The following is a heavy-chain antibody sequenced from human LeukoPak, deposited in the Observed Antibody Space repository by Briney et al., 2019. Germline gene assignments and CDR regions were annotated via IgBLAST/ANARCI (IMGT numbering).Heavy chain of an antibody. D-gene: IGHD2-15*01. CDR3: AKGNTGSAYSAVDH. V-gene: IGHV3-23*01. CDR1: GFTFGGYA. Sequence: GGSLRLSFAASGFTFGGYALSWVPQAPGKGLEWVSTVSGSGDAKNHAGSVKGRFTGFKDQSKDPLELQMDNLRGQGTALYYCAKGNTGSAYSAVDHWGQGTLVTVSS. J-gene: IGHJ4*02. CDR2: VSGSGDAK.